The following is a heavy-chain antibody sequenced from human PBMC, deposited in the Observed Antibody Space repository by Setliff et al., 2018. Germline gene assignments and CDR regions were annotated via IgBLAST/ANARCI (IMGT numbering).Heavy chain of an antibody. J-gene: IGHJ4*02. CDR3: ARTPPNRGLSNGWYVDY. V-gene: IGHV1-18*01. CDR1: GYTFTNYG. D-gene: IGHD6-19*01. Sequence: EASVKVSCKASGYTFTNYGITWVRQAPGQGLEWMGWIGSYNANTLYAREFQGRVTMTTDASTSTAYMELRSLRSDDTAIYYCARTPPNRGLSNGWYVDYWGQGALVTVSS. CDR2: IGSYNANT.